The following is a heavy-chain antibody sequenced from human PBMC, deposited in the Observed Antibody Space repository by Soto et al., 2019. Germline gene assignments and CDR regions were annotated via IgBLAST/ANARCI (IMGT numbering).Heavy chain of an antibody. CDR3: AREDDGGDSLDV. CDR2: IRHSGSI. V-gene: IGHV4-30-4*08. CDR1: GDSISSDYYH. J-gene: IGHJ6*02. D-gene: IGHD2-21*02. Sequence: SETLSLTCTVSGDSISSDYYHWTWIRQSPGKGLEWIGYIRHSGSILYNPSLKSRVTISVDTSKNQFSLHLTSVTAADTAVYFCAREDDGGDSLDVWGQGTTVTVSS.